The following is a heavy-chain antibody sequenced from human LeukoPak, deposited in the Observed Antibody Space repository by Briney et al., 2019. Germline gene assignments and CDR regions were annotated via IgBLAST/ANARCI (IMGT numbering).Heavy chain of an antibody. V-gene: IGHV1-46*01. J-gene: IGHJ6*03. Sequence: ASVKVSCKASGYTFTSYYMHWVRQAPGQGLEWMGIINPSGGSTSYAQKFQGRVTMTRDMSTSTAYMELSSLRSEDTAVYYCAGGRQKSIAARSNQGTNSYYYYMDVWGKGTTVTVSS. CDR1: GYTFTSYY. CDR2: INPSGGST. CDR3: AGGRQKSIAARSNQGTNSYYYYMDV. D-gene: IGHD6-6*01.